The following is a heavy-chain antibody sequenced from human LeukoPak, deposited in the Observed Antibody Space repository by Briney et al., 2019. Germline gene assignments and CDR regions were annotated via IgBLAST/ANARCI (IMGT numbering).Heavy chain of an antibody. D-gene: IGHD3-9*01. CDR1: GDSISSGSH. V-gene: IGHV4-38-2*02. CDR3: VRELLNSNLAGY. J-gene: IGHJ4*02. Sequence: RTSETLSLTCTVSGDSISSGSHWGWLRQSPGKGLEWIGCISHSGTTYYNPSFTSRVTISVDTSRKQFSLNLNSVTAADTPVYYCVRELLNSNLAGYWGQGTLVTVSS. CDR2: ISHSGTT.